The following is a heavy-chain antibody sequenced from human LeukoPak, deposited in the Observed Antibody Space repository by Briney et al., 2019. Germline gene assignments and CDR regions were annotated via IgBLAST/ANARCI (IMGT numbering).Heavy chain of an antibody. CDR1: GFTFSSYG. J-gene: IGHJ3*02. V-gene: IGHV3-23*01. CDR3: ARDRGDVYNFEAFDI. CDR2: ISGSGGST. D-gene: IGHD5-24*01. Sequence: GGSLRLSCAASGFTFSSYGMTWVRQAPGKGLEWVSAISGSGGSTYYADSVKGRFTISRDNSKNTLYLQMNSLRAEDTALYYCARDRGDVYNFEAFDIWGQGTMVTVSS.